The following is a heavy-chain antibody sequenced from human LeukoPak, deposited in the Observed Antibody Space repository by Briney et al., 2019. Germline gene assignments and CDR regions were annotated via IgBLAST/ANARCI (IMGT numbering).Heavy chain of an antibody. V-gene: IGHV5-51*01. CDR2: IYPDDSNT. J-gene: IGHJ4*02. D-gene: IGHD3-10*01. Sequence: GESLKISCKGSGYSFTNYWIGWVRQMPGKGLEWMGSIYPDDSNTRYSPSFQGQVTISADKSISSAYLQWSSLRASDTAMYYCARSDFGRVDYWGQGTLVTVSS. CDR3: ARSDFGRVDY. CDR1: GYSFTNYW.